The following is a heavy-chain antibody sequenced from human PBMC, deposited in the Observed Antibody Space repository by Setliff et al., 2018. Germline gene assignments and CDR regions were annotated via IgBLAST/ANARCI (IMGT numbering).Heavy chain of an antibody. D-gene: IGHD3-22*01. Sequence: ASVKVSCKASGYTFTSYYMRWVRQAPGQGLEWMGIINPSGGSTSYAQKFQGRVTMTRDTSTSTVYMELSSLRSEDTAVYYCARDPNYYDSSGQLLGDAFDIWGQGTMVTVSS. CDR3: ARDPNYYDSSGQLLGDAFDI. V-gene: IGHV1-46*01. CDR2: INPSGGST. J-gene: IGHJ3*02. CDR1: GYTFTSYY.